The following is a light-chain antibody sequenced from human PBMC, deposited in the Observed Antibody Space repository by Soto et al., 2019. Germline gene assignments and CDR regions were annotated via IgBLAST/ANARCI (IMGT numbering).Light chain of an antibody. CDR1: QSVSSSY. CDR2: GAS. CDR3: QQYGSSPST. Sequence: EIVLTQSPGTLSLSPWERATLSCRASQSVSSSYLAWYQQKPGQAPRLLIYGASSRATGIPDRFSGSGSGTDFTLTISRLEPEDCAVYYCQQYGSSPSTFGQGTRLDIK. J-gene: IGKJ5*01. V-gene: IGKV3-20*01.